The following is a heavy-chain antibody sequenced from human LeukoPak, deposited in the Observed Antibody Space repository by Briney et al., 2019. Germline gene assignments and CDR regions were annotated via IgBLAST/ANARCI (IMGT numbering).Heavy chain of an antibody. V-gene: IGHV3-30*18. CDR3: AKDLDNPNDYGDYKAYYYGMDV. CDR1: GFTFSSYG. D-gene: IGHD4-17*01. Sequence: GGSLRLSCAASGFTFSSYGMHWVRQAPGKGLEWVAVISYDGSNKYYADSVKGRFTISRDNSKNTLYLQMNSLGAEDTAVYYCAKDLDNPNDYGDYKAYYYGMDVWGQGTTVTVSS. J-gene: IGHJ6*02. CDR2: ISYDGSNK.